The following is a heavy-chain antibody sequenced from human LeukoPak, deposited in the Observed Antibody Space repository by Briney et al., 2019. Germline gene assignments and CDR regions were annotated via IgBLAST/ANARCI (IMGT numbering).Heavy chain of an antibody. J-gene: IGHJ6*03. D-gene: IGHD3-3*01. CDR2: IIPIFGTA. V-gene: IGHV1-69*05. CDR3: ARSITIFGYAHYYYYMDV. CDR1: GGTFSSYA. Sequence: GASVKVSCKASGGTFSSYAISWVRQAPGQGLEWMGGIIPIFGTADYARKFQGRVTITTDESTSTAYMELSSLRSEDTAVYYCARSITIFGYAHYYYYMDVWGKGTTVTVSS.